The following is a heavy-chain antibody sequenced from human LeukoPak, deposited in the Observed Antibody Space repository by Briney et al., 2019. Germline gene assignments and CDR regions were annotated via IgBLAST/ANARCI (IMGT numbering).Heavy chain of an antibody. J-gene: IGHJ4*02. V-gene: IGHV3-23*01. CDR1: GFTFSSYA. CDR3: AKDLTMVRGVLDY. CDR2: ISGSGGST. D-gene: IGHD3-10*01. Sequence: GGSLRLSCAASGFTFSSYAMSWVRQAPGKGLELVSAISGSGGSTYYADSVKGRFTISRDNSKNTLYLQMNSLRAEDTAVYYCAKDLTMVRGVLDYWGQGTLVTVSS.